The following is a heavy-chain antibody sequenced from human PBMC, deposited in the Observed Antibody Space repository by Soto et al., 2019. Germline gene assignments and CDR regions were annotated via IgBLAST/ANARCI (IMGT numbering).Heavy chain of an antibody. Sequence: SETLSLTCAVYGGSFSGYYWSWIRQPPGKGLEWIGEINHSGSTNYNPSLKSRVTISVDTSKNQFSLKLSSVTAADTAVYYCARGGGEWELLRAYFDYWGQGTLVTVSS. J-gene: IGHJ4*02. V-gene: IGHV4-34*01. D-gene: IGHD1-26*01. CDR2: INHSGST. CDR1: GGSFSGYY. CDR3: ARGGGEWELLRAYFDY.